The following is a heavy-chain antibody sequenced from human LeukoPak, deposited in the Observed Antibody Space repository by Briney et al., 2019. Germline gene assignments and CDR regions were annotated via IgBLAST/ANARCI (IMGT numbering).Heavy chain of an antibody. V-gene: IGHV3-48*03. CDR2: ISSSGSTI. J-gene: IGHJ6*03. CDR1: GFTFSSYE. Sequence: PGGSLRLSCAASGFTFSSYEMNWVRQAPGKGLEWVSYISSSGSTIYYADSVKGRFTISRDNAKNSLYLQMNSLRAEDTAVYYCARVLRYCSGGNCYSGGLGYMDVWGEGTTVTISS. CDR3: ARVLRYCSGGNCYSGGLGYMDV. D-gene: IGHD2-15*01.